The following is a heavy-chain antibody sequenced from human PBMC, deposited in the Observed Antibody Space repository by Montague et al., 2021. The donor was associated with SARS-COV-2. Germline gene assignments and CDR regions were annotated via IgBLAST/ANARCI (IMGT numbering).Heavy chain of an antibody. J-gene: IGHJ4*02. CDR2: KYYSGST. D-gene: IGHD3-3*01. CDR3: ATLSSSITIFGVVQGSYFDD. V-gene: IGHV4-39*01. Sequence: SETLSLTCTVSGASISSSSYYWGWLRQPPGKGLEWIGFKYYSGSTHYNPTLKSRVTISVDTSKNQFSLKLSSVTAADTAVYYCATLSSSITIFGVVQGSYFDDWGQGTLVTVSS. CDR1: GASISSSSYY.